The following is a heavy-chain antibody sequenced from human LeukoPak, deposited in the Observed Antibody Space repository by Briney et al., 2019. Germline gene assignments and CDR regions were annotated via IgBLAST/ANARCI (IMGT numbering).Heavy chain of an antibody. V-gene: IGHV4-39*07. CDR3: ARVESRYGSGSYSYFDY. CDR2: IYYSGST. J-gene: IGHJ4*02. CDR1: GGSISSSSYY. D-gene: IGHD3-10*01. Sequence: SETLSLTCTVSGGSISSSSYYWGWIRQPPGKGLEWIGSIYYSGSTYYNPSLKSRVTISVDTSKNQFSLKLSSVTAADTAVYYCARVESRYGSGSYSYFDYWGQGTLVTVSS.